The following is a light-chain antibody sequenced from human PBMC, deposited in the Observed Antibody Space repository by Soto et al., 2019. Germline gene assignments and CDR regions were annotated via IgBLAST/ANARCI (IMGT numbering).Light chain of an antibody. CDR3: QQYSSYSGT. J-gene: IGKJ1*01. Sequence: DIQMTQSPSTLSASVGDRVTITCRASQSISTWLAWYHQKPGKAPKLLIYDASSLESGVPSRFSGSGSGTEFTLTISSLQPDDFATYYCQQYSSYSGTFGYGTKVDIK. CDR2: DAS. CDR1: QSISTW. V-gene: IGKV1-5*01.